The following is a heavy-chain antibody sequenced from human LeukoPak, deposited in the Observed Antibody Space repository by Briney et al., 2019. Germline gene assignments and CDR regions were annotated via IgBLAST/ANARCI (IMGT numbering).Heavy chain of an antibody. D-gene: IGHD5-12*01. CDR3: ARVVHRVDSGYDTFDY. Sequence: GGSLRLSCAASGFTFSSYAISWVRQAPGQGLEWMGGIIPIFGTANYAQKFQGRVTITADESTSTAYMELSSLRSEDTAVYYCARVVHRVDSGYDTFDYWGQGTLVTVSS. V-gene: IGHV1-69*01. CDR2: IIPIFGTA. CDR1: GFTFSSYA. J-gene: IGHJ4*02.